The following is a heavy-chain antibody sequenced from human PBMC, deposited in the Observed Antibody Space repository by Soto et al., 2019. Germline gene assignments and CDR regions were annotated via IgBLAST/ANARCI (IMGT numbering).Heavy chain of an antibody. D-gene: IGHD6-13*01. Sequence: VQLQESGPGLVKPSETLSLTCTVSGGSISSYYWSWIRQPPGKGLEWIGYIFYSGSTNYNPSLXRXAXIXXDTSKNQFSLKLSSVTAADTAVYYCARRYSSSSDYWGQGTLVTVSS. CDR3: ARRYSSSSDY. V-gene: IGHV4-59*08. CDR1: GGSISSYY. CDR2: IFYSGST. J-gene: IGHJ4*02.